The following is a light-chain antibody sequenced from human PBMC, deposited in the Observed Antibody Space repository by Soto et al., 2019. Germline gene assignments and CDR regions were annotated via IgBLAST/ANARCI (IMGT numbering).Light chain of an antibody. Sequence: IQMTQSPSSLSASVGDRVTITCRASQSITTYLNWYRQKPGKAPKLLIYAASSLQSGVPSRFSGSGSETEFTLTISSLQSEDFAVYYCQQYNNWPQITCGQGTRLE. CDR3: QQYNNWPQIT. J-gene: IGKJ5*01. V-gene: IGKV1-39*01. CDR2: AAS. CDR1: QSITTY.